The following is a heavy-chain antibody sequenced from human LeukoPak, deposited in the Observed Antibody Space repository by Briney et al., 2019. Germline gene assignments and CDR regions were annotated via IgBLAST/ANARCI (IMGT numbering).Heavy chain of an antibody. CDR3: TRDQTPYY. CDR2: IRSKVYGGTP. Sequence: SLRHSCTASGFTFGDYAMTWVRQAPGKGLEWVGFIRSKVYGGTPEYAASVKGRFTISRDDSKGIAYLQMNSLKTEDTAVYYCTRDQTPYYWGQGTLVTVSS. CDR1: GFTFGDYA. V-gene: IGHV3-49*04. J-gene: IGHJ4*02.